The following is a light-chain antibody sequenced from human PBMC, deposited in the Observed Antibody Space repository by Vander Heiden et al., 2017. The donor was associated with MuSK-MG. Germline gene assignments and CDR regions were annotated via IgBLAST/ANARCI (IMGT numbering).Light chain of an antibody. J-gene: IGKJ4*01. CDR1: QSITTT. CDR2: DAS. CDR3: QQYNNWPLT. Sequence: EIVMTQSLATLSLSPGERAALSCRASQSITTTLAWYQQKPGQGPRLLIYDASTRATGIPARFSGGGSGTDFTLTISSLQSEDLAVYYCQQYNNWPLTFGGGTKVEIK. V-gene: IGKV3-15*01.